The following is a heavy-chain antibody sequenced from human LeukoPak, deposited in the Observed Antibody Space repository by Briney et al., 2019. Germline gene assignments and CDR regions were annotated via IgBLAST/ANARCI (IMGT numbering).Heavy chain of an antibody. J-gene: IGHJ4*02. CDR2: ISPDSGGT. D-gene: IGHD3-10*01. Sequence: GASVKVSCKASGYTFTGYYVHWVRQAPGQGLERMGWISPDSGGTNYAQKFQGRVTMTRDSSISTAYMELSRLRSDDMAVYYCARMYYYGSGSYSAFDYWGQGTLVTVSS. CDR1: GYTFTGYY. V-gene: IGHV1-2*02. CDR3: ARMYYYGSGSYSAFDY.